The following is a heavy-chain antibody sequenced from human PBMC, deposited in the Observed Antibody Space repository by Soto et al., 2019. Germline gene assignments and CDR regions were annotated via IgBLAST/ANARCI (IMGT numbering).Heavy chain of an antibody. J-gene: IGHJ6*02. CDR3: ARFVVATILSGMDV. CDR2: TYYRSKWYN. V-gene: IGHV6-1*01. D-gene: IGHD5-12*01. CDR1: GDSVSSNSAA. Sequence: SQTLSLTCAISGDSVSSNSAAWNWIRQSPSRGLEWLGRTYYRSKWYNDYAESVKSRITINPDTSKNQFSLQLNSVTPEDTAVYYCARFVVATILSGMDVWGQGTTVTVSS.